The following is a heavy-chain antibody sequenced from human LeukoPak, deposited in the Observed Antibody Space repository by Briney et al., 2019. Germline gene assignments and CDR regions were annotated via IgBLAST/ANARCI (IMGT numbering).Heavy chain of an antibody. Sequence: TSQTLSLTCTVSGVSISSGDYYWSWIRQPLGQGLEWIGYIYYSGSTYYNPSLKSRVTISVDTSKNQFSLKLSSVTAADTAVYYCAREPNSIDPYYFDYWSQGTLVTVSS. D-gene: IGHD4-11*01. V-gene: IGHV4-30-4*01. CDR3: AREPNSIDPYYFDY. CDR1: GVSISSGDYY. J-gene: IGHJ4*02. CDR2: IYYSGST.